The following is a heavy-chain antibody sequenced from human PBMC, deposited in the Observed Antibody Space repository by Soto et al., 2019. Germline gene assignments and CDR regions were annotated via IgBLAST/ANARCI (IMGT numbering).Heavy chain of an antibody. CDR3: ERHMRAVAAPLAY. CDR1: GGSIRDTMDY. V-gene: IGHV4-39*01. CDR2: IHYSGST. D-gene: IGHD6-19*01. J-gene: IGHJ4*02. Sequence: XATLSLTFTVSGGSIRDTMDYWGCIRQPPGKGLEWIGSIHYSGSTHYNPSLKSRVTISVDPSKSQFSLNLTSVTPADTSLYYCERHMRAVAAPLAYCGQRTVVTVSS.